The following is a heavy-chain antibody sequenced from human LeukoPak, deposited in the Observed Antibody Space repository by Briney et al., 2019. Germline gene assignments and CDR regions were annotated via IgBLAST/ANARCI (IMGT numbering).Heavy chain of an antibody. J-gene: IGHJ4*02. CDR2: IYTSGTP. D-gene: IGHD1-26*01. Sequence: PSETLSLTCTVSGGSISSGSYYWSWIRQPAGKGLEWIGRIYTSGTPNYNPSLKSRVTISLDTSKNQFSLKLSSVTAADTAVYYCARTLSRWDPFDYWGQGTLVTVSS. V-gene: IGHV4-61*02. CDR1: GGSISSGSYY. CDR3: ARTLSRWDPFDY.